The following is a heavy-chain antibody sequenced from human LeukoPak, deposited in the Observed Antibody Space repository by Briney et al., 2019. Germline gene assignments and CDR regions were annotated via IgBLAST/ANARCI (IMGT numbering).Heavy chain of an antibody. CDR3: ARRGYHDYSGFDY. V-gene: IGHV3-21*01. J-gene: IGHJ4*02. Sequence: GGSLRLSCAGSEFTFSSYSMNWVRQAPGKGLEWVSSISGSSRDIYYADSVKGRLSISRDNAKNSLYLQMKSLRAEDTAVYYCARRGYHDYSGFDYWGQGTLVTVSS. CDR2: ISGSSRDI. D-gene: IGHD1-26*01. CDR1: EFTFSSYS.